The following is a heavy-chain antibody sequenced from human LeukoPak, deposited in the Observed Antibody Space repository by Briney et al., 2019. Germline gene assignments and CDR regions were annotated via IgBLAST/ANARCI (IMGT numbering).Heavy chain of an antibody. J-gene: IGHJ6*03. CDR2: ISWNSGSI. D-gene: IGHD1-20*01. Sequence: HPGGSLRLSCAASGFTFYDYAMHWVRHAPGKGLEWVSGISWNSGSIGYADSVKGRFTISRDNAKNSLSLQINSLRAEDMALYYCAKDRSYNWRYYSMDVWGKGTTVTVSS. CDR3: AKDRSYNWRYYSMDV. V-gene: IGHV3-9*03. CDR1: GFTFYDYA.